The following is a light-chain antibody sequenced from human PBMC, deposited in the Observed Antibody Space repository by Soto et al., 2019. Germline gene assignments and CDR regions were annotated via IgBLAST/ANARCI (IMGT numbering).Light chain of an antibody. J-gene: IGKJ1*01. V-gene: IGKV1-27*01. CDR1: QRISTW. CDR2: AAS. CDR3: QRFNSDPPT. Sequence: DLQMTQSPSTLSAPIGDTVTITCRASQRISTWLAWYQQKPGRVPKLLIYAASTLQSGVPSRFSGSGSGTDFTLTISSRQPEYVATYYCQRFNSDPPTFGQGTKGDI.